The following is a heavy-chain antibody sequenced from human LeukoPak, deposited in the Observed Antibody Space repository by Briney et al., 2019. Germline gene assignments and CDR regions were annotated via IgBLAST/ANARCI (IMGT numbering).Heavy chain of an antibody. CDR3: ARGYCSGGSCYLWDY. CDR1: GGSISSYY. Sequence: SETLSLTCTVSGGSISSYYWSWIRQPAGKGLEWIGRIYTSGSTNYNPSLKSRVTISVDTSKNQFSLRLSSVTAADTAVYYCARGYCSGGSCYLWDYWGQGTLVTVSS. V-gene: IGHV4-4*07. CDR2: IYTSGST. J-gene: IGHJ4*02. D-gene: IGHD2-15*01.